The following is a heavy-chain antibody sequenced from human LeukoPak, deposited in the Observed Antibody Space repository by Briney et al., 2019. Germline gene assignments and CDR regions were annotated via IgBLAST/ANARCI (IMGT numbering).Heavy chain of an antibody. V-gene: IGHV3-74*01. CDR2: ICPDGTGI. Sequence: PGGSLRLSCAASEFTFSSYSMNWVPQAPGKGPMWVSRICPDGTGISYADSVKARFTTSRDNAKNTVYLQMNSLREEDTAVYYCVRDFRSADYWGQGTLVTVSS. CDR1: EFTFSSYS. J-gene: IGHJ4*02. CDR3: VRDFRSADY.